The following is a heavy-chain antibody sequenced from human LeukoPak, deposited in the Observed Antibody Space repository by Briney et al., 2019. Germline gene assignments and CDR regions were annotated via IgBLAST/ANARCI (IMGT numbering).Heavy chain of an antibody. Sequence: PSETLSLTCTVSGYSITSAYYWGWIRQPPGKGLEWIGSIYYSGSTYYNPSLKSRVTISVDTSKNQFSLKLSSVTAADTAVYYCARHSSGWGVLDWGQGTLVTVSS. CDR1: GYSITSAYY. V-gene: IGHV4-38-2*02. CDR3: ARHSSGWGVLD. CDR2: IYYSGST. J-gene: IGHJ4*02. D-gene: IGHD6-19*01.